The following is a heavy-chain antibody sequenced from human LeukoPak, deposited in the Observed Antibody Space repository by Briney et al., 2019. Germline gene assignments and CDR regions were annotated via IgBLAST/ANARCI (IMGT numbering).Heavy chain of an antibody. CDR3: ARSLYCSSTSCTEEDYYGMDV. Sequence: PGGSLRLSCAASGFTFSSYGMHWVRQAPGKGLEWVAVIWYDGSNKYYADSVKGRFTISRDNSKNTLYLQMNSLRAEDTAVYYCARSLYCSSTSCTEEDYYGMDVWGQGTTVTVSS. J-gene: IGHJ6*02. CDR2: IWYDGSNK. D-gene: IGHD2-2*01. CDR1: GFTFSSYG. V-gene: IGHV3-33*01.